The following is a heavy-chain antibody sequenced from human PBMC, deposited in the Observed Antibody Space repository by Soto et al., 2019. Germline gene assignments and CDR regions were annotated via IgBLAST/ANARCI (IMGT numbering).Heavy chain of an antibody. V-gene: IGHV3-30*03. J-gene: IGHJ4*02. CDR3: ASGPGRDGYNGAIDY. CDR2: ISYDGSNK. D-gene: IGHD5-12*01. Sequence: QVQLVESGGGVVQPGRSLRLSCAASGFTFSSYGMYWVRQAPGKGLEWVAVISYDGSNKYYADSVKGRFTISRDNSKNTLYLQMNSLRAEDTAMYYCASGPGRDGYNGAIDYWGQGTLVTVSS. CDR1: GFTFSSYG.